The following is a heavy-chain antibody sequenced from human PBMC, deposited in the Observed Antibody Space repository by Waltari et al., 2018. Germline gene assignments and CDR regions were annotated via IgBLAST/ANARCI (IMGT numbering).Heavy chain of an antibody. Sequence: QVQLQQWGAGLLKPSETLSLTCAVYGGSFSGYYWSWIRQPPGKGLEWIGEINHSGSTNHNPALKSRVTISVDTAKNQFSRKLSSVTAADTAVYYCARLKWFGELSYDYWGQGTLVTVSS. V-gene: IGHV4-34*01. CDR1: GGSFSGYY. CDR2: INHSGST. J-gene: IGHJ4*02. CDR3: ARLKWFGELSYDY. D-gene: IGHD3-10*01.